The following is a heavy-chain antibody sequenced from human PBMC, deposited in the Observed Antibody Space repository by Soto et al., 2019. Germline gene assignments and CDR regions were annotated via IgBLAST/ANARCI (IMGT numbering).Heavy chain of an antibody. CDR3: AKADGEQWLVPHLDN. J-gene: IGHJ4*02. V-gene: IGHV3-23*04. D-gene: IGHD6-19*01. CDR2: ISCCGGST. Sequence: EVQLVESGGGVVQPGGSLRLSCVASGFNFKKFAMAWVRQAPGEGLEWVSGISCCGGSTYYADSVKGRFSIARDDSKNKLSLQMKSLSVEDTAKYYCAKADGEQWLVPHLDNWGQGTLVTVS. CDR1: GFNFKKFA.